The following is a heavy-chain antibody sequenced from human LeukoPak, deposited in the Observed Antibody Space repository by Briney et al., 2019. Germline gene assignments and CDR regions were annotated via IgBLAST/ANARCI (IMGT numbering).Heavy chain of an antibody. CDR3: ATGRPTYYYDSSGYFDY. CDR2: FATEDGET. V-gene: IGHV1-24*01. Sequence: ASVKVSCKVSGYTLTELSMHWVRQAPGKGLEWMGGFATEDGETIYAQKFQGRVTMTEDTSTDTAYMELSSVRSEDTAVYYCATGRPTYYYDSSGYFDYWGQGTLVTVSS. CDR1: GYTLTELS. D-gene: IGHD3-22*01. J-gene: IGHJ4*02.